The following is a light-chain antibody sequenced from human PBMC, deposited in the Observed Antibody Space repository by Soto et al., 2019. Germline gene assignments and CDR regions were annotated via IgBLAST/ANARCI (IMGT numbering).Light chain of an antibody. CDR2: GAS. J-gene: IGKJ1*01. V-gene: IGKV3-20*01. CDR3: QQYTGAPLT. Sequence: EIVLIQSPATLSLSPGERATLSCRASQSVTDNYLAWYQQKPGQAPRLVISGASSRTSGIPDRFSASGSGTDFTLTISRLEPEDFAVYYCQQYTGAPLTFGQGTKVDI. CDR1: QSVTDNY.